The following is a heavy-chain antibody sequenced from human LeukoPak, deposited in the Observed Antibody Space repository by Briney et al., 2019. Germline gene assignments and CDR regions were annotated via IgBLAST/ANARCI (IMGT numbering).Heavy chain of an antibody. CDR1: GYTFTSYY. CDR2: INPSGGST. J-gene: IGHJ4*02. CDR3: ARPGYCSGGSCYSDY. Sequence: ASVKASCKASGYTFTSYYMHWVRQAPGQGLEWMGIINPSGGSTSYAQKFQGRVTMTRDTSTSTVYMELSSLRSEDTAVYYCARPGYCSGGSCYSDYWGQGTLVTVSS. D-gene: IGHD2-15*01. V-gene: IGHV1-46*03.